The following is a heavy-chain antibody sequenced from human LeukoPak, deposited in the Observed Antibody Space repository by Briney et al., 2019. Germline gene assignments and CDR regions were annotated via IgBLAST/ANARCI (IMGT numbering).Heavy chain of an antibody. CDR2: ITGSGDTT. J-gene: IGHJ4*02. CDR3: AKDRAYYSDSSGYYLVRAYDY. D-gene: IGHD3-22*01. CDR1: RFTFSSYG. Sequence: GGSLRLSCAASRFTFSSYGMSWVRQAPGKGLEWVSTITGSGDTTYYADSVKGRFTISRDNSKNTLYLQMNSLRAEDTAVYYCAKDRAYYSDSSGYYLVRAYDYWGQGTLVTVSS. V-gene: IGHV3-23*01.